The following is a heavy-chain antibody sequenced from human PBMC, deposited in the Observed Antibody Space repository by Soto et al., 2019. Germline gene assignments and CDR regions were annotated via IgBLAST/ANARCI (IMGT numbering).Heavy chain of an antibody. D-gene: IGHD6-6*01. V-gene: IGHV1-18*01. Sequence: SSVKVSCKASGYTFFTYGVTWVRQAPGQGLEWMGWISTYNGNTNYAENLQGRVTMTTDTSTRTAYMELRSLRSDDTAVYYCARQYSSSPWFDTWGQGPRVTVSA. CDR2: ISTYNGNT. CDR3: ARQYSSSPWFDT. J-gene: IGHJ5*02. CDR1: GYTFFTYG.